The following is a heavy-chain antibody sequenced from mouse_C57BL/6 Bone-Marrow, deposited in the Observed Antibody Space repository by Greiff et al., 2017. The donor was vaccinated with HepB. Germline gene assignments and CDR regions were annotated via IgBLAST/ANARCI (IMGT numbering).Heavy chain of an antibody. D-gene: IGHD1-1*02. V-gene: IGHV1-81*01. CDR1: GYTFTSYG. CDR3: ARCPLCLYAMDC. Sequence: VQLQEPGAELARPGASVKLSCKASGYTFTSYGISWVKQRTGQGLEWIGEIYPRSGNTYYNEKFKGKATLTADKSSSTAYMELRSLTSEDAAVYCCARCPLCLYAMDCWGQGTAVTVSS. CDR2: IYPRSGNT. J-gene: IGHJ4*01.